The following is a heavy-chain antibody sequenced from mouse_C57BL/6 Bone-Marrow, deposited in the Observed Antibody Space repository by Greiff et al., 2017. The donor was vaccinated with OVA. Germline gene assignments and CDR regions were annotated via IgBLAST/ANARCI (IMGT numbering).Heavy chain of an antibody. D-gene: IGHD3-2*02. CDR2: ISYDGSN. CDR1: GYSITSGYY. CDR3: ARAASSGYSFAY. J-gene: IGHJ3*01. Sequence: EVKLVESGPGLVKPSQSLSLTCSVPGYSITSGYYWNWIRQFPGNKLEWMGYISYDGSNNYNPSLKNRISITRDTSKNQFFLKLNSVTTEDTATYYCARAASSGYSFAYWGQGTLVTVSA. V-gene: IGHV3-6*01.